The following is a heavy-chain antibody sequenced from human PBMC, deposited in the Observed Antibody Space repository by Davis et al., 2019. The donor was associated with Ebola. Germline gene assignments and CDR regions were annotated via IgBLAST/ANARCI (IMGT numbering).Heavy chain of an antibody. CDR2: IRYDGNDK. V-gene: IGHV3-30*02. J-gene: IGHJ6*04. CDR1: GFTLSNYG. Sequence: GESLKLSCAASGFTLSNYGMHWVRQAPGKGLEWLAFIRYDGNDKYYADSVKGRFTISRDNSKNTLYVQMNSLRAEDTAVYYCAKDFSSSWYNAYGGGMDVWGKGTTVIVSS. D-gene: IGHD6-13*01. CDR3: AKDFSSSWYNAYGGGMDV.